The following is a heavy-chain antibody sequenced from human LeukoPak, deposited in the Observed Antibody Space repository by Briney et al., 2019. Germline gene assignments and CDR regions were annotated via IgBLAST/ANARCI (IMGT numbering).Heavy chain of an antibody. CDR2: IYYNRST. CDR3: AGPGAHCSSTRCYGDY. V-gene: IGHV4-39*01. Sequence: SEILSLTCPLSGGSSSSRRYYWGWLRQPPGKGLERISRIYYNRSTYYNPSLKSRVTISEDTSKHQFSLKLRSVTAPATAVYYCAGPGAHCSSTRCYGDYWGQGTLVTVSS. CDR1: GGSSSSRRYY. J-gene: IGHJ4*02. D-gene: IGHD2-2*01.